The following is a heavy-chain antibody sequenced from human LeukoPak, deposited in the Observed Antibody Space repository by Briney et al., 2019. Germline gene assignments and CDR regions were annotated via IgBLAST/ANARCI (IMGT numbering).Heavy chain of an antibody. Sequence: GGSLRLSCAASGFTFSNYAMHWVRQAPGKGLEWVAVISYDGSNEYYADSVKGRFTISRDSSKNTVYLQMNSLRAEDTAVYDCARDSVTMVRGVIGGGMDVWGQGTTVTVS. CDR1: GFTFSNYA. V-gene: IGHV3-30-3*01. J-gene: IGHJ6*02. CDR2: ISYDGSNE. D-gene: IGHD3-10*01. CDR3: ARDSVTMVRGVIGGGMDV.